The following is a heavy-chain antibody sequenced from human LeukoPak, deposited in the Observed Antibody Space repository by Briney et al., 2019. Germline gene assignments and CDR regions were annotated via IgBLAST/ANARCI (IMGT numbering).Heavy chain of an antibody. D-gene: IGHD3-3*01. J-gene: IGHJ1*01. CDR3: ARGGGITIFGVVIMREYFQH. V-gene: IGHV1-18*01. CDR2: ISAYNGNT. Sequence: ASVKVSCKASGYTFTSYGISWVRQAPGQGLEWMGWISAYNGNTNYAQKFQGRVTMTRNTSISTAYMELSSLRSEDTAVYYCARGGGITIFGVVIMREYFQHWGQGTLVTVSS. CDR1: GYTFTSYG.